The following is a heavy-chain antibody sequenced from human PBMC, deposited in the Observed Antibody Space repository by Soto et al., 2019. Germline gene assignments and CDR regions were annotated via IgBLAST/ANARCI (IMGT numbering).Heavy chain of an antibody. V-gene: IGHV4-30-4*01. Sequence: QVQLQESGPGLVKPSQTLCLTCSVSGDSVSSGDSYWSWIRQPPGKALEWIGYTSFSGYTSYSPSLKSRVTISVDMSKSQFSLRLTSVTAADTAVYYCVRGGNPYHYATSGPGTFDKWGQGTLVSVSS. D-gene: IGHD1-26*01. J-gene: IGHJ4*02. CDR1: GDSVSSGDSY. CDR3: VRGGNPYHYATSGPGTFDK. CDR2: TSFSGYT.